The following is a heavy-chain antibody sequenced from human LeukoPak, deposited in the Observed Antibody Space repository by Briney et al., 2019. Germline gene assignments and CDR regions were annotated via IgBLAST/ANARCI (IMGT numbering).Heavy chain of an antibody. J-gene: IGHJ4*02. CDR1: GGTFSSYA. V-gene: IGHV1-46*01. D-gene: IGHD1-26*01. CDR2: INPSGGST. CDR3: ARASQVGATHSLVY. Sequence: GASVKVSCKASGGTFSSYAISWVRQAPGQGLEWMGIINPSGGSTSYAQKFQGRVTMTRDTSTSTVYMELSSLRSEDTAVYYCARASQVGATHSLVYWGQGTLVTVSS.